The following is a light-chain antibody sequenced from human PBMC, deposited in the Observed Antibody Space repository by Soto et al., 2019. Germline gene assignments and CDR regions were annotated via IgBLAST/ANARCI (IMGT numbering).Light chain of an antibody. V-gene: IGLV2-8*01. CDR3: SSYAGSMNLV. Sequence: QSALTQPPSASGSLGQSVTISCTGTSSDVGNYNFVSWYQQPPGKAPKLIIYEVTTRPSGVPDRFSGSKSGNTASLTVSGLQAEDEADYYCSSYAGSMNLVFGGGTKLTVL. CDR2: EVT. CDR1: SSDVGNYNF. J-gene: IGLJ2*01.